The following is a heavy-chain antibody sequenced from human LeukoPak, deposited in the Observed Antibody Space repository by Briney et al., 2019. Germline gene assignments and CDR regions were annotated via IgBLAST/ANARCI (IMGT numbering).Heavy chain of an antibody. Sequence: ASVKVSCKASGYTFTSYDINWVRQATGQGLEWMGWMNPNSGNTGYAQKFQGRVTMTRNTSISTAYMELSSLRSEDTAVYYCARATRKYYDYAWGGYRSKPNPYYLDYWGQGTLVTVSS. CDR3: ARATRKYYDYAWGGYRSKPNPYYLDY. CDR2: MNPNSGNT. CDR1: GYTFTSYD. D-gene: IGHD3-16*02. V-gene: IGHV1-8*01. J-gene: IGHJ4*02.